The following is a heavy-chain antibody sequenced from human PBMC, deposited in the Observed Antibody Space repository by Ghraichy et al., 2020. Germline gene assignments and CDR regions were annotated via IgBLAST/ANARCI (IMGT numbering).Heavy chain of an antibody. CDR3: ARAALITMIVVVITVAIFDY. V-gene: IGHV3-13*01. J-gene: IGHJ4*02. CDR2: IGTAGDT. D-gene: IGHD3-22*01. Sequence: GGSLRLSCAASGFTFSSYDMHWVRQATGKGLEWVSAIGTAGDTYYPGSVKGRFTISRENAKNSLYLQMNSLRAGDTAVYYCARAALITMIVVVITVAIFDYWGQGTLVTVSS. CDR1: GFTFSSYD.